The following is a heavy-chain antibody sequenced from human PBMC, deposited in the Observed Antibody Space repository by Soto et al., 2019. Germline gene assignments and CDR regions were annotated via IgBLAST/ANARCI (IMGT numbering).Heavy chain of an antibody. D-gene: IGHD3-22*01. CDR3: ARARQYYDCELDP. CDR1: GGSIISYY. Sequence: PSETLSLTCTVSGGSIISYYWSWIRQPPGKGLEWIGYIYYSGSTNYNPSLKSRVTISVDTSKNQFSLKLSSVTAADTAVYYCARARQYYDCELDPWGQGTLVTVPQ. CDR2: IYYSGST. V-gene: IGHV4-59*08. J-gene: IGHJ5*02.